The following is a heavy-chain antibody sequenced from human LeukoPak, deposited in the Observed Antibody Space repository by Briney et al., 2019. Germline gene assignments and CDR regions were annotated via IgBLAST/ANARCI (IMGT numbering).Heavy chain of an antibody. CDR2: INHSGST. CDR3: AREREEITMVRGVIIRDYYYYYGMDV. CDR1: GGSFSGYY. V-gene: IGHV4-34*01. J-gene: IGHJ6*02. Sequence: PSETLSLTCAVYGGSFSGYYWSWIRQPPGKGLEWIGEINHSGSTNYNPSLKSRVTISVDTSKNQFSLKLSSVTAADTAVYYCAREREEITMVRGVIIRDYYYYYGMDVWGQGTTVTVSS. D-gene: IGHD3-10*01.